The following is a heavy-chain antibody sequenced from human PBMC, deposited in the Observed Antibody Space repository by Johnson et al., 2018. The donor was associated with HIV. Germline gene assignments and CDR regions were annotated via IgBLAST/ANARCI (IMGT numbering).Heavy chain of an antibody. D-gene: IGHD3-22*01. CDR1: GFTFDDYG. V-gene: IGHV3-20*04. CDR2: INWSGGGT. J-gene: IGHJ3*02. Sequence: MLLVESGGGVVRRGGSLRLSCAASGFTFDDYGMSWVRQAPGKGLEWVSGINWSGGGTAYADSVKGRFTVSSDNAKNSLYLQLNSLRAEDTALYYCARGMYYYDSSGYLIRPRAFDIWGQGTVVTVSS. CDR3: ARGMYYYDSSGYLIRPRAFDI.